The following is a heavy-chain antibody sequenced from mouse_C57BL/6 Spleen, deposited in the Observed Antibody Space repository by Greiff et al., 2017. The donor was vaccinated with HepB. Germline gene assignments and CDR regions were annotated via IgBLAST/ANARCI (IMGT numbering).Heavy chain of an antibody. CDR1: GYAFSSYW. J-gene: IGHJ2*01. CDR3: ASSTTVVASYYFDY. D-gene: IGHD1-1*01. CDR2: IYPGDGDT. V-gene: IGHV1-80*01. Sequence: VQLQQSGAELVKPGASVKISCKASGYAFSSYWMNWVKQRPGKGLEWIGQIYPGDGDTNYNGKFKGKATLTADKSSSTAYMQLSSLTSEDSAVYFCASSTTVVASYYFDYWGQSTTLTVSS.